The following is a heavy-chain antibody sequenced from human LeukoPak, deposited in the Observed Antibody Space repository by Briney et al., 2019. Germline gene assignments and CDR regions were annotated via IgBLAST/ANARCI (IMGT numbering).Heavy chain of an antibody. D-gene: IGHD6-19*01. CDR1: GFTVSSNY. CDR3: ARVGKNGWDFDH. V-gene: IGHV3-7*01. J-gene: IGHJ4*02. CDR2: INEGGGLK. Sequence: QPGGSLRLSCAASGFTVSSNYMSWVRQAPGKGLEWVANINEGGGLKYYVDSVKGRFTISRDNTNNSLYLQMFSLRVDDSAVYYCARVGKNGWDFDHWGQGTLVTVSS.